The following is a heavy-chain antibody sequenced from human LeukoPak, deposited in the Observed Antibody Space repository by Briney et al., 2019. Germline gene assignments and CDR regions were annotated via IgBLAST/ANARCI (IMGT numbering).Heavy chain of an antibody. V-gene: IGHV3-21*01. J-gene: IGHJ4*02. CDR3: ARAMAIVVVITPGVDY. D-gene: IGHD3-22*01. CDR2: ISSSSYI. CDR1: GFTFSSYS. Sequence: PGGSLRLSCAASGFTFSSYSMNWVRQAPGKGLEWVSSISSSSYIYYADSVKGRFTISRDNAKNSLYLQMNSLRAEDTAVYYCARAMAIVVVITPGVDYWGQGTLVTVSS.